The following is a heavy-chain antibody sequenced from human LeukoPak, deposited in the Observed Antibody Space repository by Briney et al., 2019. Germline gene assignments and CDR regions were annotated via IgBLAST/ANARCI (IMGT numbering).Heavy chain of an antibody. D-gene: IGHD5-12*01. Sequence: PGGSLRLSCAASGFTFSSYWMHWVRQAPGKGLVWVSRINTDGSSTSYADSVKGRFTISRDNAKNSLYLQMNSLRAEDTAVYYCARTGGYDAFDIWGQGTMVTVSS. V-gene: IGHV3-74*01. CDR2: INTDGSST. J-gene: IGHJ3*02. CDR3: ARTGGYDAFDI. CDR1: GFTFSSYW.